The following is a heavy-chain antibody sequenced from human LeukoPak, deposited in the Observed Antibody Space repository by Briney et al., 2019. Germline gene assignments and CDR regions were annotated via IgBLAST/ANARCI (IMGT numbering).Heavy chain of an antibody. CDR2: IYYSGST. CDR3: ASSSPGGGMIFDY. D-gene: IGHD3-16*01. V-gene: IGHV4-59*01. CDR1: GGSISTYY. J-gene: IGHJ4*02. Sequence: SETLSLTCTVSGGSISTYYWSWIRQPPGKGLEWIGFIYYSGSTNYNPSLKSRVTISVDTSKNQFSLKLSSVTAADTAVYYCASSSPGGGMIFDYWGQGTLVTVSS.